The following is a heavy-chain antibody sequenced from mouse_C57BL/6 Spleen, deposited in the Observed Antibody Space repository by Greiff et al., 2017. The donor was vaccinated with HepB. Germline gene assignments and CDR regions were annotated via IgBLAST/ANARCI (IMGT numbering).Heavy chain of an antibody. CDR3: VRHGGSSGYGDC. D-gene: IGHD3-2*02. V-gene: IGHV10-1*01. CDR2: IRSKSNNYAT. J-gene: IGHJ4*01. Sequence: VQLQQSGGGLVQPKGSLKLSCAASGFSFNTYAMNWVRQGPGKGVEWVARIRSKSNNYATYYADSVKDRFTISRDDSEIMLHLQMNNLKTDDAALYYCVRHGGSSGYGDCWGPGTSVT. CDR1: GFSFNTYA.